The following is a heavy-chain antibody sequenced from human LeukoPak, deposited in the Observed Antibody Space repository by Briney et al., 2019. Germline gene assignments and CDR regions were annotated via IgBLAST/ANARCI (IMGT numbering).Heavy chain of an antibody. CDR2: INPNSGGT. V-gene: IGHV1-2*02. CDR1: GYTFTGYY. Sequence: ASVKVSCKASGYTFTGYYMHWVRQAPGQGLEWMGWINPNSGGTNYAQKFQGRVTMTRDTSITTVYMEVSRLRSDDTAVYFCARLVADDDSSYYSYFDYRGQGTLVTVSS. D-gene: IGHD1-26*01. CDR3: ARLVADDDSSYYSYFDY. J-gene: IGHJ4*02.